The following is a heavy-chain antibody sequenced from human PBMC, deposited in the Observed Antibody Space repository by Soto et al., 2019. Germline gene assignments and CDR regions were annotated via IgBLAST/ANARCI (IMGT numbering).Heavy chain of an antibody. CDR1: GGSFSGYY. CDR3: ARGVVVAATWYFDY. CDR2: INHSGST. Sequence: SETLSLTCAVYGGSFSGYYWSWIRQPPGKGLEWIGEINHSGSTNYNPSLKSRVTISVDTSKNQFSLKLSSVTAADTAVYYCARGVVVAATWYFDYWGQGTLVTVSS. J-gene: IGHJ4*02. D-gene: IGHD2-15*01. V-gene: IGHV4-34*01.